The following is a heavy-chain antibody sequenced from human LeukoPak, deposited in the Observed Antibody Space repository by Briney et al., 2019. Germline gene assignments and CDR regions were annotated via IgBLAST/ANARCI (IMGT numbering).Heavy chain of an antibody. D-gene: IGHD2-2*01. V-gene: IGHV1-2*02. CDR3: ARGQYCSSTSCYNNWFDP. J-gene: IGHJ5*02. CDR2: INPNSGGT. CDR1: GHTFTGYY. Sequence: ASVKVSCKASGHTFTGYYMHWVRQAPGQGLEWMGWINPNSGGTNYAQKFQGRVTMTRDTSISTAYMELSRLRSDDTAVYYCARGQYCSSTSCYNNWFDPWGQGTLVTVSS.